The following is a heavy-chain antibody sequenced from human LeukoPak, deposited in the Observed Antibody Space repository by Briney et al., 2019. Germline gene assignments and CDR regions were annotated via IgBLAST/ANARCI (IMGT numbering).Heavy chain of an antibody. D-gene: IGHD6-19*01. CDR1: GGSTSSYY. CDR2: IHSSGST. J-gene: IGHJ4*02. V-gene: IGHV4-4*07. CDR3: ARDGGSGWYNY. Sequence: SSETLSLTCSVSGGSTSSYYWSWIRQPAGKGLEWIGRIHSSGSTKNPSLKSRVTMSVDTSKNQFSLKVSSVTAADTAVYYCARDGGSGWYNYWGQGTLVTVSS.